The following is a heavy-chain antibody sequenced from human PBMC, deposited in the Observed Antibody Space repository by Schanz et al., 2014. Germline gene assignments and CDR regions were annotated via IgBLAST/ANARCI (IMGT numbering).Heavy chain of an antibody. CDR3: ATNSPFRMVRGSNAFDA. J-gene: IGHJ3*01. D-gene: IGHD3-10*01. CDR2: FDVEDGET. Sequence: QVQLLQSGSEVKKPGASVKVSCEISGYTVSALAMHWVRQAPGKGLEWLGGFDVEDGETIYAQKFQGRVTMTEDTSTETAYMELSGLRSGDTAVYYCATNSPFRMVRGSNAFDAWGRGTRVTVSS. CDR1: GYTVSALA. V-gene: IGHV1-24*01.